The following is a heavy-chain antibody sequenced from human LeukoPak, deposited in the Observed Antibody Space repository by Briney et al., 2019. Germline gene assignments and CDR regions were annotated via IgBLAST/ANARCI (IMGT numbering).Heavy chain of an antibody. CDR1: GFTFSSYS. V-gene: IGHV3-21*01. CDR2: ISSSSSYI. Sequence: GGSLRLSCAASGFTFSSYSMNWVRQAPGKGLEWVSSISSSSSYIYYADSVKGRFTISRDNAKNSLYLQMNSLRAEDTAVYYCARDGTDPNYLLYGDYDGGVDYAFDIWGQGTMVTVSS. CDR3: ARDGTDPNYLLYGDYDGGVDYAFDI. J-gene: IGHJ3*02. D-gene: IGHD4-17*01.